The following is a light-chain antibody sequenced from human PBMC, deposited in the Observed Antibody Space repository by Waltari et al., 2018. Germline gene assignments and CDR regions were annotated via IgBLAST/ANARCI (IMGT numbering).Light chain of an antibody. CDR2: SND. CDR3: AAWDDSLNAYVV. CDR1: SSNIGSNT. J-gene: IGLJ2*01. V-gene: IGLV1-44*01. Sequence: QSVLTQPPSASGTPGQRVTISCSGSSSNIGSNTVNWYQQLPGTAPKLLIYSNDQRPSGVLDRFSGARSGTSASLAISGLQSEDEADYYGAAWDDSLNAYVVFCGGTKLTVL.